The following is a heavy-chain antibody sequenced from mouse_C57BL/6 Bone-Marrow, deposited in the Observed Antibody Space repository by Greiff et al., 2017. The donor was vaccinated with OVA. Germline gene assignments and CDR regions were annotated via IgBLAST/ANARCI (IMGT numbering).Heavy chain of an antibody. CDR2: IHPNSGST. CDR3: ARSPLYGNYLHWYFDV. V-gene: IGHV1-64*01. D-gene: IGHD2-1*01. J-gene: IGHJ1*03. CDR1: GYTFTSYW. Sequence: QVQLKQPGAELVKPGASVKLSCKASGYTFTSYWMHWVKQRPGQGLEWIGMIHPNSGSTNYNEKFKSKATLTVDKSSSTAYMQLSSLTSEDSAVYYCARSPLYGNYLHWYFDVWGTGTTVTVSS.